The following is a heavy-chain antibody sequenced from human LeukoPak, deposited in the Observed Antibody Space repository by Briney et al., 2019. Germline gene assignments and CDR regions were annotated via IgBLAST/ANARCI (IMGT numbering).Heavy chain of an antibody. CDR2: ISWNSGSI. CDR3: AKGSYYDILTGYFID. J-gene: IGHJ4*02. Sequence: GRSLRLSCAASGFTFGDYAMHWVRQAPGKGLEWVSGISWNSGSIGYADSVKGRFTISRDNAKNSLYLQMNSLRAEDMALYYCAKGSYYDILTGYFIDWGQGTLVTVSS. CDR1: GFTFGDYA. D-gene: IGHD3-9*01. V-gene: IGHV3-9*03.